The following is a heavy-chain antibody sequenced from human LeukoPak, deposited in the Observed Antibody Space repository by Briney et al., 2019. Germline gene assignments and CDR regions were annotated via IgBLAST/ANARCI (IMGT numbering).Heavy chain of an antibody. Sequence: PSGGSLRLSCAASGFTFTGHWIAWVRQAPGKGLEWVANMNQDGSEKYYVDSVKGRFTISRDNAKTSVYLQMNSLRVEDTAVYYCARDLRGVFDFWGQGTLVTVAS. CDR2: MNQDGSEK. CDR1: GFTFTGHW. CDR3: ARDLRGVFDF. J-gene: IGHJ4*02. D-gene: IGHD3-10*01. V-gene: IGHV3-7*01.